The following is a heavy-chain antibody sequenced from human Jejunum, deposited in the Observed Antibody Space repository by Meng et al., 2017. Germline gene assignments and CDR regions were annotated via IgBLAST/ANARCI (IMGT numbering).Heavy chain of an antibody. CDR2: INPNSGGT. V-gene: IGHV1-2*02. CDR1: GYTFTDYY. D-gene: IGHD2/OR15-2a*01. J-gene: IGHJ3*02. Sequence: VKVSCKASGYTFTDYYMHWVRQAPGQGLEWMGWINPNSGGTKYAQNFQGRVTMTRDTYMTTVYIGLTSLRTDDTAVYYCARPSNQTFHIWGQGTMVTVS. CDR3: ARPSNQTFHI.